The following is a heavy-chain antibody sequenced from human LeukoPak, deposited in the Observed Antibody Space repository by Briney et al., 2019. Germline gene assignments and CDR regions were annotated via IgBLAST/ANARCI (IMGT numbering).Heavy chain of an antibody. D-gene: IGHD2-15*01. V-gene: IGHV3-23*01. J-gene: IGHJ5*02. Sequence: GGSLRLSCAASGFTFSDYYMSWIRQAPGKGLEWVSAISGSGGSTYYADSVKGRFTISRDNSKNTLYLQMNSLRAEDTAVYYCAKDHSSRSPNWFDPWGQGTLVTVSS. CDR2: ISGSGGST. CDR3: AKDHSSRSPNWFDP. CDR1: GFTFSDYY.